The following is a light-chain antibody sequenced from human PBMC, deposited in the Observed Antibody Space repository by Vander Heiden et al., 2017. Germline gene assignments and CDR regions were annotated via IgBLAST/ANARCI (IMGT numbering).Light chain of an antibody. J-gene: IGKJ3*01. V-gene: IGKV1-5*01. CDR3: QQYKSYSLT. CDR2: DAS. Sequence: DIQMSQSSSTLSVSVGDGVSITCRAGQNIRTWLAWYQQKPGKTPKLLVYDASTLQSGVPSRFSGSGSGTEFTLSISSLQPDDFATYYCQQYKSYSLTFGPGTKVEI. CDR1: QNIRTW.